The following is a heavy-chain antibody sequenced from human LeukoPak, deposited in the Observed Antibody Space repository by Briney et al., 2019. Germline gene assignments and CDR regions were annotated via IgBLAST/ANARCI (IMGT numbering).Heavy chain of an antibody. V-gene: IGHV4-30-4*01. Sequence: PSQTLSLTCTVSGGSISSGDYYWSWIRQPPGKGLEWIGYIYYSGSTYYNPSLKSRVTISLGAAKNQFSLNLSSVTAADTAVYYCARGSNSVAYWGQGTLVTVSS. CDR3: ARGSNSVAY. CDR1: GGSISSGDYY. J-gene: IGHJ4*02. D-gene: IGHD4-23*01. CDR2: IYYSGST.